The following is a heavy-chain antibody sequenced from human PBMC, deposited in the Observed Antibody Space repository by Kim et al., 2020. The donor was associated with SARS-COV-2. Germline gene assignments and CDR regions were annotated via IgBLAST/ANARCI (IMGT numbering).Heavy chain of an antibody. J-gene: IGHJ4*02. CDR3: TTLRSGVAVAGGAY. V-gene: IGHV3-15*01. Sequence: AAPVKGRFTISRDESKNTLYLQMNSLKTEDTAVYYCTTLRSGVAVAGGAYWGQGTLVTVSS. D-gene: IGHD6-19*01.